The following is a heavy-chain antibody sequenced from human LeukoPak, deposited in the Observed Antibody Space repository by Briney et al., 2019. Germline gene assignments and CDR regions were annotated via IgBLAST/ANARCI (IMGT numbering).Heavy chain of an antibody. CDR2: INHSGST. Sequence: SETLSLTCAVYGGSFSGYYWIWIRQPPGKGLEWIGEINHSGSTNYNPSLKSRVTISVDTSKNQFSLKLSSVTAADTAVYYCARGTGYYDSSGYYSFDYWGQGTLVTVSS. V-gene: IGHV4-34*01. J-gene: IGHJ4*02. CDR3: ARGTGYYDSSGYYSFDY. CDR1: GGSFSGYY. D-gene: IGHD3-22*01.